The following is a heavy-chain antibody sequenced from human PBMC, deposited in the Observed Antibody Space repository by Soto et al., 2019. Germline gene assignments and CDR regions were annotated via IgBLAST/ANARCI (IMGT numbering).Heavy chain of an antibody. V-gene: IGHV3-23*01. CDR1: GFTFSSYA. Sequence: PGGSLRLSCAASGFTFSSYAMRWVRQAPGKGLEWVSAISGSGGSTYYADSVKGRFTISRDNSKHTLYLQMNSLRAEDTAVYYCARDRAVWTGWFDPWAQGTLVTVSS. CDR2: ISGSGGST. CDR3: ARDRAVWTGWFDP. D-gene: IGHD1-1*01. J-gene: IGHJ5*02.